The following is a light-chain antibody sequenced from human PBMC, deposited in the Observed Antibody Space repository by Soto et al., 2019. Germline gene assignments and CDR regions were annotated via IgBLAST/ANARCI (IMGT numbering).Light chain of an antibody. J-gene: IGLJ2*01. CDR2: EAA. V-gene: IGLV2-14*01. Sequence: QSALTQPASVSGSPRQSITISCTGTSDDIGANNYVSWYQHHPGKAPKILIYEAANRPSGISHRFSGSKSGNTASLTISGLQAEDEADYFCTSYTSASTLVFCGGTKLTVL. CDR3: TSYTSASTLV. CDR1: SDDIGANNY.